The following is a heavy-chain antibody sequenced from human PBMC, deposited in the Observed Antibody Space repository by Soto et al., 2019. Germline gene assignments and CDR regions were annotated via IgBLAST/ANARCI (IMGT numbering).Heavy chain of an antibody. CDR3: ARARPPLLSRYYYYGMDV. CDR1: GFTFSDYY. CDR2: ISSSSSYT. Sequence: XVSLRLSCAASGFTFSDYYMSWIRQAPGKGLEWVSYISSSSSYTNYADSVKGRFTISRDNAKNSLYLQMNSLRAEDTAVYYCARARPPLLSRYYYYGMDVWGQGTTVTVSS. J-gene: IGHJ6*02. V-gene: IGHV3-11*06. D-gene: IGHD2-15*01.